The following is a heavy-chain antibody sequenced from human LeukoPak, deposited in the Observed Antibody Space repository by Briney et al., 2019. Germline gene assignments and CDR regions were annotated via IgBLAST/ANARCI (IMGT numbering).Heavy chain of an antibody. D-gene: IGHD2-21*01. CDR2: IYYSGST. J-gene: IGHJ4*02. Sequence: PSETLSLTCTVSGGSISSGDYYWSWIRQPPGKGLEWIGYIYYSGSTYYNPSLKSRVTISVDTSKNQFSLKLSSVPAADTAVYYCARVPAAYPYCGGDCYSTYFDYWGQGTLVTVSS. V-gene: IGHV4-30-4*08. CDR3: ARVPAAYPYCGGDCYSTYFDY. CDR1: GGSISSGDYY.